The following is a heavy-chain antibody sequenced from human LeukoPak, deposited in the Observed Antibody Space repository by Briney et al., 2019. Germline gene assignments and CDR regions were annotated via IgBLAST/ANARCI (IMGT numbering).Heavy chain of an antibody. J-gene: IGHJ3*02. CDR2: IYYTGST. D-gene: IGHD5-18*01. Sequence: PSETLSLTCTVSGGSISSSYWSWIRQPPGKGLEWIGYIYYTGSTSFNPPLKSRVTMSVDTSKNQFSLKLSSVTAADTAVYYCAKTGGYSYGYAFDIWGQGTTVTVSS. CDR1: GGSISSSY. V-gene: IGHV4-59*01. CDR3: AKTGGYSYGYAFDI.